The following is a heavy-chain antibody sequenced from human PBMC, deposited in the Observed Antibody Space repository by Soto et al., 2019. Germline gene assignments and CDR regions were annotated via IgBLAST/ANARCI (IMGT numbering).Heavy chain of an antibody. CDR1: GYTFTSYA. CDR3: ARDYLGRGYFDPLDY. V-gene: IGHV1-3*01. D-gene: IGHD3-9*01. Sequence: ASVKVSCKASGYTFTSYAMHWVRQAPGQRLEWMGWINAGNGNTKYSQKFQGRVTITRDTSASTAYMELSSLRSEDTAVYYCARDYLGRGYFDPLDYWGQGTLVTVSS. J-gene: IGHJ4*02. CDR2: INAGNGNT.